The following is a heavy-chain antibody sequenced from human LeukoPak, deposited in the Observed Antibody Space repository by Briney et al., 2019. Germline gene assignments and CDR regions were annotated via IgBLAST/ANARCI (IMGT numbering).Heavy chain of an antibody. CDR3: ARGTTVVTPDFDY. J-gene: IGHJ4*02. D-gene: IGHD4-23*01. Sequence: PSDTLSLTCAAYVGPFSNYYWSWIRQPPGKGLEWIGDIYHTGSTTYSPSLKSRVIISVDTSKKQFSLSLTSVTAADTAVYYCARGTTVVTPDFDYWGQGTLVTVSS. V-gene: IGHV4-34*01. CDR1: VGPFSNYY. CDR2: IYHTGST.